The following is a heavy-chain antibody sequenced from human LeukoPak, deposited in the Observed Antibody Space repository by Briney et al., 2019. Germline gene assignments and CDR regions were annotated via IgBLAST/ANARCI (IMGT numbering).Heavy chain of an antibody. CDR2: IYTSGST. Sequence: SGTLSLTCPVPGGSISSYYWSWIRQPAGKGLEGIGRIYTSGSTNYNPSLKSRVTMSVDTSKNQFPLKLSSVTAADTAVYYCARAGPGSSSQYYFDYWGQGTLVTVSS. J-gene: IGHJ4*02. CDR3: ARAGPGSSSQYYFDY. V-gene: IGHV4-4*07. CDR1: GGSISSYY. D-gene: IGHD6-13*01.